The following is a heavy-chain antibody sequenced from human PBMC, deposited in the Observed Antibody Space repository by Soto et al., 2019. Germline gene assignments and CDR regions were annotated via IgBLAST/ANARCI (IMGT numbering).Heavy chain of an antibody. CDR3: ARLGYCSSTWAGCDWFDP. CDR1: VASITSTSSY. Sequence: SETLSLTCSVSVASITSTSSYWGWIRQPPGKGLEWIGSIYYSGSTYYNPSLKSRVTISVDTSKNQFSLKLSSVTAADTAVYYCARLGYCSSTWAGCDWFDPWGQGTLVTVSS. D-gene: IGHD2-2*01. J-gene: IGHJ5*02. CDR2: IYYSGST. V-gene: IGHV4-39*01.